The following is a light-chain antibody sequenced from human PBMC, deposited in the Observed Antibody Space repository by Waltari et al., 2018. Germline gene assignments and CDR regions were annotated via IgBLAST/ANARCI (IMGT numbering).Light chain of an antibody. Sequence: QSVLTQPPSASGTPGQTVTISCSGSNSNIGSKPVSWYQQLPGSAPKLLIYSNARRPSGVPDRFSGSNSGTSASLAITGLQSEDEADYHCAAWDVRLNAVVFGGGTKVTVL. CDR1: NSNIGSKP. CDR2: SNA. V-gene: IGLV1-44*01. CDR3: AAWDVRLNAVV. J-gene: IGLJ2*01.